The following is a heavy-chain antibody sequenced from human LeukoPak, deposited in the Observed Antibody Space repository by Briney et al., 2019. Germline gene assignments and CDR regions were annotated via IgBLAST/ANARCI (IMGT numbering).Heavy chain of an antibody. CDR2: IGSGSSTI. V-gene: IGHV3-48*01. CDR3: ARALNLLDPVTLDN. CDR1: GFTFDDYA. J-gene: IGHJ4*02. D-gene: IGHD1-1*01. Sequence: GGSLRLSCAASGFTFDDYAMHWVRQAPGKGLEWLSYIGSGSSTIYYADSVRGRFTISRDNAKNSLYLEMDSLRAEDTAVYYCARALNLLDPVTLDNWGQGTLVTVSS.